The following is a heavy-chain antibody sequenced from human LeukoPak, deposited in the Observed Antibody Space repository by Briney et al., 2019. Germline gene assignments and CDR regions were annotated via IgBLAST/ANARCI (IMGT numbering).Heavy chain of an antibody. CDR1: GFTFSRYS. D-gene: IGHD3-16*01. J-gene: IGHJ4*02. CDR3: GWGADY. Sequence: GGSLRLSCAASGFTFSRYSVNWVRQAPGKGLEWVSSISSSGSYIYYADSVKGRFTISRDNAKNLLYLQMNSLRAEDTAVYYCGWGADYWGQGTLVTVSS. CDR2: ISSSGSYI. V-gene: IGHV3-21*01.